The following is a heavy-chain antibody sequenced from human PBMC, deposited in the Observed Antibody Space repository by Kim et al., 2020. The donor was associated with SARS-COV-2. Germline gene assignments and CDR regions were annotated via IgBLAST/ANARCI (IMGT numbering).Heavy chain of an antibody. Sequence: GGSLRLSCAASGFTFSSYWMSWVRQAPGKGLEWVANIKQDGSEKYYVDSVKGRFTISRDNAKNSLYLQMNSLRAEDTAVYYCARDYAPYYDFWSGYPRGPAENDALDIWGQGTIVTVSS. CDR3: ARDYAPYYDFWSGYPRGPAENDALDI. V-gene: IGHV3-7*01. CDR1: GFTFSSYW. CDR2: IKQDGSEK. D-gene: IGHD3-3*01. J-gene: IGHJ3*02.